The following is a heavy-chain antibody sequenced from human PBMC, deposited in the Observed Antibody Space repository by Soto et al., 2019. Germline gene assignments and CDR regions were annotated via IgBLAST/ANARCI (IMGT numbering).Heavy chain of an antibody. V-gene: IGHV4-31*03. J-gene: IGHJ4*02. Sequence: QVQLQESGPGLVKPSQTLSLTCTVSGGSISSGAHYWIWNRQLPGKGLEWIGNSYYSGSNYYNPSLKSRVTISVDTSNNQFSLNLSSVTAADTAIYYCARDRYGVPRGDYFDSWGQGILVTVSS. CDR1: GGSISSGAHY. D-gene: IGHD4-17*01. CDR3: ARDRYGVPRGDYFDS. CDR2: SYYSGSN.